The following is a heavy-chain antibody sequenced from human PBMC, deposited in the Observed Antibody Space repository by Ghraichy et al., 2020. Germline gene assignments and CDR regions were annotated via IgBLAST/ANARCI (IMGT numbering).Heavy chain of an antibody. CDR3: AGSYSSGWHDY. CDR2: TRNKANSYTT. CDR1: GFTFSDHY. V-gene: IGHV3-72*01. D-gene: IGHD6-19*01. J-gene: IGHJ4*02. Sequence: GGSLRLSCAASGFTFSDHYMDWVRQAPGKGLEWVGRTRNKANSYTTEYAASVKGRFTISRDDSKNSLYLQMNSLKTEDTAVYYCAGSYSSGWHDYWGQGTLVTVSS.